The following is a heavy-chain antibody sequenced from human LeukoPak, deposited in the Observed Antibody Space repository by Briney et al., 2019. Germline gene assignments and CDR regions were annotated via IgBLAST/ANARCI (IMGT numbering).Heavy chain of an antibody. CDR3: ARGPPFDY. V-gene: IGHV5-51*01. J-gene: IGHJ4*02. Sequence: PGEALKISCKGSGYIFTSYLIGLVRQMPGKGLEWMGMIYPGDSDTRYSPSFQGQVTISADKSISTAYLQWSSLKASDAAMSSCARGPPFDYWGQGPLVPVSS. CDR2: IYPGDSDT. CDR1: GYIFTSYL.